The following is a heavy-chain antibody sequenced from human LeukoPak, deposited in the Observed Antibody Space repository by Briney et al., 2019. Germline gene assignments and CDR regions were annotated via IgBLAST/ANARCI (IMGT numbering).Heavy chain of an antibody. D-gene: IGHD3-22*01. CDR1: GGPISSGDYY. Sequence: PSETLYLTCTVPGGPISSGDYYWSWIRQPPGKGLEWFGYIYYSGSTYYNPSLKSRVTISVDTSKNQFSVKLSSVTAADTAVYYCARVILDYYDSSGYWFDPWGQGTLVTVSS. CDR3: ARVILDYYDSSGYWFDP. V-gene: IGHV4-30-4*01. J-gene: IGHJ5*02. CDR2: IYYSGST.